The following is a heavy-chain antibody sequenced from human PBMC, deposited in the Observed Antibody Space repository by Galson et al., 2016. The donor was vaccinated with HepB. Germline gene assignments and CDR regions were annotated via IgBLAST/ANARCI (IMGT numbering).Heavy chain of an antibody. CDR2: IGFDGSNI. V-gene: IGHV3-30-3*01. Sequence: SLRLSCAASGFTFSLFPMHWVRQAPGKGLEWVAVIGFDGSNIYYADSVKGRFIISRDNSKNTLHLQMNSLRAEDSAVYYCAATSQLPRGVDYYYYGMDVWGQGTTVTVSS. CDR1: GFTFSLFP. CDR3: AATSQLPRGVDYYYYGMDV. D-gene: IGHD2-2*01. J-gene: IGHJ6*02.